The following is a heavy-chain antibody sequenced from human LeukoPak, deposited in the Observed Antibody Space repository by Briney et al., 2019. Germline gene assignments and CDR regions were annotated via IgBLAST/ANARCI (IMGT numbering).Heavy chain of an antibody. J-gene: IGHJ4*02. V-gene: IGHV3-23*01. D-gene: IGHD7-27*01. CDR3: AKVLWGSRYFDY. Sequence: PGGSLRLSCAASGFTFSSYAMSWVRQAPGKGLEWVSLINNSGDRTYSADSVKGRFTISRDNPKSTLYLQMNSLSPEDTAIYYCAKVLWGSRYFDYWGQGTLVTVSS. CDR1: GFTFSSYA. CDR2: INNSGDRT.